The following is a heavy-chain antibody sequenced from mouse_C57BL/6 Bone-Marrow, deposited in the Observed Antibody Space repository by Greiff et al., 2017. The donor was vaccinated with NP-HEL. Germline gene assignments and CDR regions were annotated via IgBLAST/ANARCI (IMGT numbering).Heavy chain of an antibody. CDR3: ARSIYYDYADDPFYAMDY. J-gene: IGHJ4*01. V-gene: IGHV7-3*01. CDR1: GFTFTDYY. Sequence: EVQGVESGGGLVQPGGSLSLSCAASGFTFTDYYMSWVRQPPGKALEWLGFIRNKANGYTTEYSASVKGRLTISRDNSQSILYLQMNALRAEDSATYYFARSIYYDYADDPFYAMDYWGQGTSVTVSS. D-gene: IGHD2-4*01. CDR2: IRNKANGYTT.